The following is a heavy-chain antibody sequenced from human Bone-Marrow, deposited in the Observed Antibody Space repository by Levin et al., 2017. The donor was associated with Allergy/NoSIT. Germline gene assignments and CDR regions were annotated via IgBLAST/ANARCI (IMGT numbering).Heavy chain of an antibody. CDR1: GFTFSSYA. J-gene: IGHJ4*02. V-gene: IGHV3-23*01. D-gene: IGHD3-16*01. Sequence: GGSLRLSCAASGFTFSSYAMSWVRQAPGKGLEWVSAISGSGGSTYYADSVKGRFTISRDNSKNTLYLQMNSLRAEDTAVYYCAKDLGVWGDESGYHSDPAFDYWGQGTLVTVSS. CDR3: AKDLGVWGDESGYHSDPAFDY. CDR2: ISGSGGST.